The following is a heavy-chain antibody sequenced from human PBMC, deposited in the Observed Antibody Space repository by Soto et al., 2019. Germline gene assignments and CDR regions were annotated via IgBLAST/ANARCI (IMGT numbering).Heavy chain of an antibody. V-gene: IGHV3-53*04. J-gene: IGHJ4*02. CDR1: GFTVSSNF. Sequence: EVQLVESGGGLVQPGGSLRLSCAASGFTVSSNFMSWVRQAPGKGLEWVSVIYSGGTTYYADSMKGRFTISRHNSKSRLYLQRNSLRAEDTAVYYCARGAGYSSGWYDYWGQGTLVTVSS. CDR3: ARGAGYSSGWYDY. D-gene: IGHD6-19*01. CDR2: IYSGGTT.